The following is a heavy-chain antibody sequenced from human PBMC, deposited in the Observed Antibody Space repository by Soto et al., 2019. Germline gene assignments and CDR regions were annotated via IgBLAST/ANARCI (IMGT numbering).Heavy chain of an antibody. Sequence: SETLSLTCTVSGGSISSSSYYWGWIRQPPGKGLEWIGSIYYSGSTYYNPSLKSRVTISVDTSKNQFSLKLSSVTAADTAVYYCARDHYYDSSGYFYYYGMDVWGQGTTVTVSS. J-gene: IGHJ6*02. CDR3: ARDHYYDSSGYFYYYGMDV. CDR2: IYYSGST. D-gene: IGHD3-22*01. V-gene: IGHV4-39*01. CDR1: GGSISSSSYY.